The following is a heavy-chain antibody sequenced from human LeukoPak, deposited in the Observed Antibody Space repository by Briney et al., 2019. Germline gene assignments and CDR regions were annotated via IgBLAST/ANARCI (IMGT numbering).Heavy chain of an antibody. V-gene: IGHV3-53*01. Sequence: PGGSLRLSCAASGFTVSSNYMSWVRQAPGKGLEWVSVIYAGADSTYYADSVKGRFTISRDNSKNTLYLQMNSLRADDTAVYYCARGLEDGYNYNPPGDWGQGTLVTVSS. J-gene: IGHJ4*02. CDR3: ARGLEDGYNYNPPGD. CDR2: IYAGADST. CDR1: GFTVSSNY. D-gene: IGHD5-24*01.